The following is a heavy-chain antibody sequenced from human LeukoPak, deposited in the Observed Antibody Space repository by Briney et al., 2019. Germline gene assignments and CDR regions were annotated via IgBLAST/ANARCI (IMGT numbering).Heavy chain of an antibody. Sequence: ASVKVSCKASGYTLTSYGISWVRQAPGQGLEWMGWINADNGNTSYAQKLQGRVTMTTDTSTSTAYMELRSLRSEDTAVYYCARGGRWLQRFDYWGQGALVTVSS. D-gene: IGHD5-24*01. CDR1: GYTLTSYG. CDR3: ARGGRWLQRFDY. CDR2: INADNGNT. V-gene: IGHV1-18*01. J-gene: IGHJ4*02.